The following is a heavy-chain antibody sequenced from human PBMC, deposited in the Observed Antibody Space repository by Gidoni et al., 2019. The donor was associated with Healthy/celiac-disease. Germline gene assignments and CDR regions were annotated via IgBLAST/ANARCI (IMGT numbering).Heavy chain of an antibody. CDR3: ARDYEGIAVAGAKDY. Sequence: GAEVKKPGSSVKVSCKASGGTFSSYAISWVRQAPGQGLEWMGRIIPILGIANYAQKFQGRVTITADKSTSTAYMELSSLRSEDTAVYYCARDYEGIAVAGAKDYWGQGTLVTVSS. D-gene: IGHD6-19*01. CDR1: GGTFSSYA. V-gene: IGHV1-69*04. CDR2: IIPILGIA. J-gene: IGHJ4*02.